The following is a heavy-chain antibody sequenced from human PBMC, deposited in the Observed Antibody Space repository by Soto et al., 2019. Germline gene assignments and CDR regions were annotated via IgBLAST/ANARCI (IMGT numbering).Heavy chain of an antibody. Sequence: QVQLVQSGAEEKKPGASVKVSCKASGYTFTSYAMHWVRQAPGQRLEWMGWINAGNGNTKYSQKFQGRVTITRDTSASTAYMELSSLRSEATAVYYCARASGDSGYAPWGQGTLFTVSS. V-gene: IGHV1-3*05. CDR2: INAGNGNT. D-gene: IGHD5-12*01. CDR1: GYTFTSYA. J-gene: IGHJ5*02. CDR3: ARASGDSGYAP.